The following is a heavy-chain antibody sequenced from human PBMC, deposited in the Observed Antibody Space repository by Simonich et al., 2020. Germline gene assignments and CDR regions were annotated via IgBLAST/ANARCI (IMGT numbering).Heavy chain of an antibody. V-gene: IGHV4-38-2*01. D-gene: IGHD6-6*01. CDR3: ASVLGGSSFAEGFNYYGMDV. J-gene: IGHJ6*02. Sequence: QVQLQESGPGLVKPSETLYLTCAVSGYSISSGYYWGCTRQPPGKGLVLIGSIYHRGGPHYTPSLKMPFTNSVDTSKNQSSLKRSSVTAADAAVYYCASVLGGSSFAEGFNYYGMDVWGQGTTVTVSS. CDR2: IYHRGGP. CDR1: GYSISSGYY.